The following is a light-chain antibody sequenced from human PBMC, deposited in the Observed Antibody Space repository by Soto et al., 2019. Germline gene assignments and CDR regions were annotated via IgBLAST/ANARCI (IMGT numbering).Light chain of an antibody. Sequence: ETVMPQSPATLSVSPGERATLSCRASQSIGNYLAWFQQKPGQTPRLLIYGASTRATGVPVRFSGTGSGTEFTLSISSLQSEDFAVYYCQKYNNWPPEYTFGQGTKLEIK. V-gene: IGKV3-15*01. J-gene: IGKJ2*01. CDR2: GAS. CDR3: QKYNNWPPEYT. CDR1: QSIGNY.